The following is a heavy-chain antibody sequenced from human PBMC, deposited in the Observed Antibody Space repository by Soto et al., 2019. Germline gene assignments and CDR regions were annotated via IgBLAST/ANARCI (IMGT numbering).Heavy chain of an antibody. J-gene: IGHJ6*03. V-gene: IGHV1-58*02. CDR3: AAGAIRYYYYYMDG. D-gene: IGHD3-9*01. CDR2: IVVGSGNT. Sequence: ASVKVSCKASGFTFTSSAMQWVRQARGQRLEWIGWIVVGSGNTNYAQKFQERVTITRDMSTSTAYMELSSLRSEDTAVYYCAAGAIRYYYYYMDGWGKGTPVTVPS. CDR1: GFTFTSSA.